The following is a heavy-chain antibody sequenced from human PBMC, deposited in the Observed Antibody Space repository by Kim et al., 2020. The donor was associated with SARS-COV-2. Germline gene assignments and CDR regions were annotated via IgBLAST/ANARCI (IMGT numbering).Heavy chain of an antibody. CDR1: GFTFSSYG. CDR3: AKDPGATESSPLYFFDY. Sequence: GGSLRLSCAASGFTFSSYGMSWVRQAPGKGLEWVSSISGSGGNTYYADSVKGRFTISRDKSKNTVSLQMNSLRAEDTAVYYCAKDPGATESSPLYFFDYWGQGTLVSVSS. J-gene: IGHJ4*02. D-gene: IGHD1-26*01. CDR2: ISGSGGNT. V-gene: IGHV3-23*01.